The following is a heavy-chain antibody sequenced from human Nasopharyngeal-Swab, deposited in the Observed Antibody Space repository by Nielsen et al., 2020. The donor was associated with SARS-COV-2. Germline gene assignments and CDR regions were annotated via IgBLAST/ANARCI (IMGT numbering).Heavy chain of an antibody. CDR3: ARDWSWGSSWAFDY. CDR1: GFMFSSYS. D-gene: IGHD6-13*01. CDR2: ISSTSTYT. J-gene: IGHJ4*02. V-gene: IGHV3-21*01. Sequence: GESLKISCAASGFMFSSYSLSWVRQAPGKGLEWVSSISSTSTYTYYADSVKGRFTISRDNSKNTLYLQMNSLRAEDTAIYYCARDWSWGSSWAFDYWGQGNLVTVSS.